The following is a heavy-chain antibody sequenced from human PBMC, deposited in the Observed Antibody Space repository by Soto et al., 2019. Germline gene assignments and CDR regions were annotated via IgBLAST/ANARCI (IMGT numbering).Heavy chain of an antibody. CDR2: IYYSGST. CDR3: AREERSQRDLRFLEWRLGMFDP. Sequence: PSETLSLTCTVSGGSISSSSYYWGWIRQPPGKGLEWIGSIYYSGSTYYNPSLKSRVTISVDTSKNQFSLKLSSVTAADTAVYYCAREERSQRDLRFLEWRLGMFDPWGQAPLVTVSS. V-gene: IGHV4-39*02. CDR1: GGSISSSSYY. D-gene: IGHD3-3*01. J-gene: IGHJ5*02.